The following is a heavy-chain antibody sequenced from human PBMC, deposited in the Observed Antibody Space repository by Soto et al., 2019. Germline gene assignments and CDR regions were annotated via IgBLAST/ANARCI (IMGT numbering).Heavy chain of an antibody. CDR3: GRPYSSSAPAIDY. CDR2: FYYSGST. J-gene: IGHJ4*02. CDR1: AGSISSYY. Sequence: CLTCTGSAGSISSYYSSWIRHPPGKRREWIVYFYYSGSTTYNPPPTSRVAISVGATTNQYSLLLIPVTTADTAVYYCGRPYSSSAPAIDYWGQGTLVTVSS. D-gene: IGHD6-6*01. V-gene: IGHV4-59*01.